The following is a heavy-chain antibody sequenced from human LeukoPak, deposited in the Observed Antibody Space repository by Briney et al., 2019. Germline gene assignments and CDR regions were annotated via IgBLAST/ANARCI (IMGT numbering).Heavy chain of an antibody. Sequence: GGSLRLSCAASGFTFSSYAMSWVRQAPGKGLEWVSAISGSGGSTYYADSVKGRFAISRDNSKNTLYLQMNSLRAEDTAVYYCAKDQSLILRFLEPLWNWGQGTLVTVSS. CDR2: ISGSGGST. J-gene: IGHJ4*02. V-gene: IGHV3-23*01. CDR1: GFTFSSYA. D-gene: IGHD3-3*01. CDR3: AKDQSLILRFLEPLWN.